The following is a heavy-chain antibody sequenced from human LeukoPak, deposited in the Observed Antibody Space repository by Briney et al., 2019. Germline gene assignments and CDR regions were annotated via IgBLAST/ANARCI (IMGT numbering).Heavy chain of an antibody. D-gene: IGHD3-9*01. J-gene: IGHJ4*02. CDR3: ARVTGYMIEDYFDY. CDR2: INHSGST. Sequence: SETLSLTSAVYGGSFSGYYWSWIRQPPGKGLEWIGEINHSGSTNYNPSLKSRVTISVDTSKNQFSLKLRSVTAADTAVYYCARVTGYMIEDYFDYWGQGILVTVSS. V-gene: IGHV4-34*01. CDR1: GGSFSGYY.